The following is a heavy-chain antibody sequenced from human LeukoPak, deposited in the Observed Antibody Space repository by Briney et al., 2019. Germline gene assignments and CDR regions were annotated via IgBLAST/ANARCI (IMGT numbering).Heavy chain of an antibody. J-gene: IGHJ5*02. V-gene: IGHV3-48*03. CDR1: GFTFSSYE. CDR3: ARGWFDT. Sequence: AWGSLTLSCAASGFTFSSYEMNWVRQAPGKGLEWVSYISSSGSIIYSADSVKGRFTISRDNAKNSLYLQMNSLRAEDTAVYYCARGWFDTWGQGTLDPVSS. CDR2: ISSSGSII.